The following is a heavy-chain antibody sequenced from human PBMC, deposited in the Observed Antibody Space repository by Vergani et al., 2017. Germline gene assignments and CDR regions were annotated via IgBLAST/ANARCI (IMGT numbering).Heavy chain of an antibody. CDR2: IHPADSDT. Sequence: EVQLVQSGAEVKKPGESLNISCQISGYSFTNYWIGWVRQMPGKGLEWMGIIHPADSDTRYSPSFQGQVTITVDKSISTAYLQRSSLRASDSAMYYCARLYGRVSSRSKYFDYWGQGTLVTVSS. CDR1: GYSFTNYW. J-gene: IGHJ4*02. D-gene: IGHD6-13*01. CDR3: ARLYGRVSSRSKYFDY. V-gene: IGHV5-51*01.